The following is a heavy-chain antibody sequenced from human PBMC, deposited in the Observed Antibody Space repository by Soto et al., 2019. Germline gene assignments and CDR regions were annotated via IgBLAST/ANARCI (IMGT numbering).Heavy chain of an antibody. Sequence: PGGSLRLSCAASGFTFYDYAMHWIRQAPGKGLEWVSGISWNSGSIGYADSVKGRFTISRDNAKNSLYLQMNSLRAEDTALYYCAKDSRYFDWLVDVWGKGTTVTVS. J-gene: IGHJ6*03. V-gene: IGHV3-9*01. CDR2: ISWNSGSI. D-gene: IGHD3-9*01. CDR1: GFTFYDYA. CDR3: AKDSRYFDWLVDV.